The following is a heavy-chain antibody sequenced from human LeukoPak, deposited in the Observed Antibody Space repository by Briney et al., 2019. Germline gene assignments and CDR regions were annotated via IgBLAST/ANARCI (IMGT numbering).Heavy chain of an antibody. V-gene: IGHV1-2*02. Sequence: ASVKVSCKASGYTFTRYYMHWVRQAPGQGLEWMGWINPNSGGTNYAQKFQGRVTMTRDTSISTAYMELSRLRSDDTAVYYCARDRIVVVVAAYNWFDPWGQGTLVTVSS. CDR1: GYTFTRYY. D-gene: IGHD2-15*01. CDR3: ARDRIVVVVAAYNWFDP. CDR2: INPNSGGT. J-gene: IGHJ5*02.